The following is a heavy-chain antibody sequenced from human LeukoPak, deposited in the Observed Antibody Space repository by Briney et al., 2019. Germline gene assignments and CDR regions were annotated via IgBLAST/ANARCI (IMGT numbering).Heavy chain of an antibody. V-gene: IGHV4-30-4*01. CDR1: GGSISGGEYY. J-gene: IGHJ4*02. Sequence: PSETLSLTCTVSGGSISGGEYYWSWLRQPPGKGLEWIGYIYYSGGTNYNPSLKSRVSMSLDTSNNRFSLKLSSVTAADTAVYYCAGGEVIPIDFWGQGTLVSVPS. CDR3: AGGEVIPIDF. CDR2: IYYSGGT. D-gene: IGHD3-22*01.